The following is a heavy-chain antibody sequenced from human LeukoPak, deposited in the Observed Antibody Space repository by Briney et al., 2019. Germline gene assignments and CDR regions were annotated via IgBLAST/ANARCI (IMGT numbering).Heavy chain of an antibody. D-gene: IGHD6-19*01. CDR2: ISPDGSCT. Sequence: GGSLRLSCAASGFVFSDFYINWIRHSPGKGLEWLAYISPDGSCTTYGDSVKGRFVISRDNAKNSVSLQMNSLRVEDTAVYFCASDAVSGVFDYWGQGARVTVS. V-gene: IGHV3-11*05. CDR3: ASDAVSGVFDY. CDR1: GFVFSDFY. J-gene: IGHJ4*02.